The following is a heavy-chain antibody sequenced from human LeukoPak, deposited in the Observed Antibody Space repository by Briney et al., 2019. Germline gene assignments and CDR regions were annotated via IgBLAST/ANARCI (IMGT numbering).Heavy chain of an antibody. CDR1: GFTFNNYG. CDR2: IRYDGSNK. V-gene: IGHV3-30*02. Sequence: PGGSLRLSCAASGFTFNNYGMHWVRQAPGKGLEWVAFIRYDGSNKYYADSVKGRFSISRDNSKNTLSLQMNSLRAEDTAVFYCAKDLADYYDSSGSIDYWGQGTLVTVSS. D-gene: IGHD3-22*01. CDR3: AKDLADYYDSSGSIDY. J-gene: IGHJ4*02.